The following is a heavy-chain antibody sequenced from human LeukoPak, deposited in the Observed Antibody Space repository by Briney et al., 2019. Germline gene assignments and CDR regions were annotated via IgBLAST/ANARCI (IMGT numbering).Heavy chain of an antibody. CDR2: IYTSWST. CDR1: GDSISYFY. J-gene: IGHJ6*03. Sequence: SETLSLTCSVSGDSISYFYWSWIRQAAGKGLEWIGRIYTSWSTNYNPSLKSRVTISVDTSKNQFSLKLSSVTAADTAVYYCARGKVRGYYMDVWGKGPTVTISS. CDR3: ARGKVRGYYMDV. V-gene: IGHV4-4*07. D-gene: IGHD2-21*01.